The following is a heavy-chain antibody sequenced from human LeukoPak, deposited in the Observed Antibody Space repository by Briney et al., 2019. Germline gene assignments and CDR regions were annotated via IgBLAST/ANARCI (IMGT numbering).Heavy chain of an antibody. CDR3: ARDEKMGSGYYYVLDYYYMDV. CDR2: IYTSGST. V-gene: IGHV4-4*07. Sequence: PSEILSLTCTVSGGSISSYYWSWIRQPAGKGLEWIGRIYTSGSTNYNPSLKSRVTMSVDTSKNQFSLKLSSVTAADTAVYYCARDEKMGSGYYYVLDYYYMDVWGKGTTVTVSS. J-gene: IGHJ6*03. D-gene: IGHD3-22*01. CDR1: GGSISSYY.